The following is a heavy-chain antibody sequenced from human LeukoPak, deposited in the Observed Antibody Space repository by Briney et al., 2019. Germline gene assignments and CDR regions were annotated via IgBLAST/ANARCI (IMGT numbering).Heavy chain of an antibody. CDR2: IIPIFGTA. CDR3: ARGGRGVVIDGYYYMDV. Sequence: SVKVSCKASGGTFSSYAISWVRQAPGQGLEWMGGIIPIFGTANYAQKFQGRVTITADESTSTAYMELSSLRSEDTAVYYCARGGRGVVIDGYYYMDVWGKRTTVTVSS. V-gene: IGHV1-69*01. D-gene: IGHD3-3*01. CDR1: GGTFSSYA. J-gene: IGHJ6*03.